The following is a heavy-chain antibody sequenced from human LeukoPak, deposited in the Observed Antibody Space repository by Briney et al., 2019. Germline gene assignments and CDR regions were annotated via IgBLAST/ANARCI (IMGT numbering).Heavy chain of an antibody. J-gene: IGHJ4*02. CDR2: IRYDGNNK. V-gene: IGHV3-30*02. Sequence: GGSLRLSCAASGFTFRSYGMHWVRQAPGKGLEWVAFIRYDGNNKYYADSVKGRFTISRDNSKNTVYLQMNSLRAEDTAVYDCAKDPTHFRVWDDYDNTRLNYWGQGTLVTVSS. CDR1: GFTFRSYG. D-gene: IGHD3-22*01. CDR3: AKDPTHFRVWDDYDNTRLNY.